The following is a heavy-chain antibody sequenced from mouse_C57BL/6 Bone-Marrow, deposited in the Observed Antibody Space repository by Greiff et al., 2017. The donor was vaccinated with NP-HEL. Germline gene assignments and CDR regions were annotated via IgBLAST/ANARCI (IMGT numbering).Heavy chain of an antibody. CDR3: ASGLRDY. CDR1: GYSITSGYY. D-gene: IGHD3-1*01. J-gene: IGHJ2*01. V-gene: IGHV3-6*01. CDR2: ISYDGSN. Sequence: VQLKESGPGLVKPSQSLSLTCSVTGYSITSGYYWNWIRQFPGNKLEWMGYISYDGSNNYNPSLKNRISITRDTSKNQFFLKLNSVTTEDTATYYCASGLRDYWGQGTTLTVSS.